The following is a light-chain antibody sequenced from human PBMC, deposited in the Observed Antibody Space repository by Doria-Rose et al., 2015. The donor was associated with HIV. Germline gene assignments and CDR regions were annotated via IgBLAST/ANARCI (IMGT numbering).Light chain of an antibody. CDR3: HQYYGAPS. Sequence: DIRVTQSPESLGMSLGERATLNCKSNQSLLYTSKNYLAWYHQKPGQHPKLLIYWASTHQSAVPARVSGSGSATDFTLTISSLEAEDVAVYYGHQYYGAPSFGPGTTVDIK. V-gene: IGKV4-1*01. CDR2: WAS. J-gene: IGKJ3*01. CDR1: QSLLYTSKNY.